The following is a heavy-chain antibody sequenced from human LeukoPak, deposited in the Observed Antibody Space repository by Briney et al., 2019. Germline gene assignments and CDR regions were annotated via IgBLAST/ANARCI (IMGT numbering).Heavy chain of an antibody. CDR2: ISGSGGST. Sequence: GGSLRLSCAASGFTFSSYAMSWVRQAPGKGLEWVSAISGSGGSTYYADSVKGRFTISRDNSKNTLYLQMNSLRAEDTAVYYCAKDLGDYDETYGMDVRGQGTTVTVSS. CDR3: AKDLGDYDETYGMDV. D-gene: IGHD3-22*01. CDR1: GFTFSSYA. V-gene: IGHV3-23*01. J-gene: IGHJ6*02.